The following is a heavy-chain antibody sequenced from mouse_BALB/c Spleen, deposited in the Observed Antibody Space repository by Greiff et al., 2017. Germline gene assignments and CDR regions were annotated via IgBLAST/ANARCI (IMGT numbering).Heavy chain of an antibody. CDR2: INPNNGGT. J-gene: IGHJ4*01. V-gene: IGHV1-18*01. CDR1: GYTFTDYN. D-gene: IGHD3-1*01. CDR3: ARSGSSGYGAMDY. Sequence: VQLKESGPELVKPGASVKIPCKASGYTFTDYNMDWVKQSHGKSLEWIGDINPNNGGTIYNQKFKGKATLTVDKSSSTAYMELRSLTSEDTAVYYCARSGSSGYGAMDYWGQGTSVTVSS.